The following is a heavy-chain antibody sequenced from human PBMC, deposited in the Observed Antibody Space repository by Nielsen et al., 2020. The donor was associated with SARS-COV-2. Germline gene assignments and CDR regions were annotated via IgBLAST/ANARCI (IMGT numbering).Heavy chain of an antibody. Sequence: SETLSLTCTVSGGSISSYYWSWIRQPPGKGLEWIGYIYYSGSTNYNPSLKSRVTISVDTSKNQFSLKLSSVTAADTAVYYCASFCSGGSCYGFDYWGQGTLVTVSS. J-gene: IGHJ4*02. CDR1: GGSISSYY. CDR2: IYYSGST. CDR3: ASFCSGGSCYGFDY. D-gene: IGHD2-15*01. V-gene: IGHV4-59*01.